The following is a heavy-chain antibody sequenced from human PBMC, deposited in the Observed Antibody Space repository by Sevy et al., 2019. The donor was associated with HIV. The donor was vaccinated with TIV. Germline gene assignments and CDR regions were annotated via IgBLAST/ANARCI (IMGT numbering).Heavy chain of an antibody. J-gene: IGHJ6*02. CDR2: ISWNSGSI. V-gene: IGHV3-9*01. D-gene: IGHD4-17*01. CDR1: GFTFEDYA. CDR3: AKDIGYGGNFNYHNYGMDV. Sequence: GGSLRLSCAVSGFTFEDYAMHWVRQAPGKGLEWVSGISWNSGSIGHADSVKGRFTISRDNAKNSLYLQMNSLRAEDTALYYCAKDIGYGGNFNYHNYGMDVWGQWTTVTVSS.